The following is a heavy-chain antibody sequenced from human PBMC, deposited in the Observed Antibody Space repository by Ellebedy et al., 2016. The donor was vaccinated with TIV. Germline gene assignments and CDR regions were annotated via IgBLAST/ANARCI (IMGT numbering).Heavy chain of an antibody. CDR1: GFTVSTYS. CDR3: ARGGAMAYYYHALDV. Sequence: PGGSLRLSCVASGFTVSTYSMNWVRQAPGKGLEWVSYICSSSSTIYYADSVKGRFPVSRDNAKNSLYLEISSLRAEDTAVYFCARGGAMAYYYHALDVWGQGTRVTVPS. J-gene: IGHJ6*02. D-gene: IGHD5-24*01. CDR2: ICSSSSTI. V-gene: IGHV3-48*01.